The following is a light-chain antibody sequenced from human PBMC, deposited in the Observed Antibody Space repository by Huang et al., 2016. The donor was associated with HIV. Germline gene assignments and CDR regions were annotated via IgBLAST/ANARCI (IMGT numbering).Light chain of an antibody. CDR3: QQYGTLPYT. J-gene: IGKJ2*01. CDR2: GAS. Sequence: EIVLTQSPVTLSLSPGEGASLSCRASQGVHNSYLAWYQQKPGQAPGLPIFGASNRATGVPHRFRGSESGTDFTLTISGLDPEDFAVYYCQQYGTLPYTFGQGTKLEI. CDR1: QGVHNSY. V-gene: IGKV3-20*01.